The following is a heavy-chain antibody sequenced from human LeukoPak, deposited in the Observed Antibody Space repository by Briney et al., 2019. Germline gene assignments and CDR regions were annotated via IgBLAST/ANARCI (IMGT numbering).Heavy chain of an antibody. J-gene: IGHJ4*02. Sequence: GGSLRLSCAASGFTFSTYAMNWIRQAPGKGLEWVSSISSTGTYIYYGDLVEGRFTISRDNAKNSLYLQMNSLRAEDTAVYYCARGVGNFRYYFDYWGQGTLVTVSS. V-gene: IGHV3-21*01. D-gene: IGHD2/OR15-2a*01. CDR1: GFTFSTYA. CDR3: ARGVGNFRYYFDY. CDR2: ISSTGTYI.